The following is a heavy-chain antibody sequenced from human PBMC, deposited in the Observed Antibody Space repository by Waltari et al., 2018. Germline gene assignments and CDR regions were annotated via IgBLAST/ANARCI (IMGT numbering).Heavy chain of an antibody. CDR1: GFPFSSSG. D-gene: IGHD6-13*01. CDR2: IRYDGSNK. Sequence: QVQLVESGGGVVQPGGSLRLSCAASGFPFSSSGMHWVRQAPGKGLEWVAFIRYDGSNKYYADSVKGRFTISRDNSKNTLYLQMNSLRAEDTAVYYCARDGIAAAGTDYWGQGTLVTVSS. J-gene: IGHJ4*02. CDR3: ARDGIAAAGTDY. V-gene: IGHV3-30*02.